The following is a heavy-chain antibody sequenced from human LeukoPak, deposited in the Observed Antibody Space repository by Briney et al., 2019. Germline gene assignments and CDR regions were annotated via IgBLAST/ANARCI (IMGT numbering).Heavy chain of an antibody. Sequence: GGSLRLSCAATGFTFSSYAMSWVRQAPGKGLEWVSAISGSGGSTYYADSVKGRFTISRDNSKNTLYLQMNSLRAEDTAVYYCARHGSSGWPYYWGQGTLVTVSS. J-gene: IGHJ4*02. CDR1: GFTFSSYA. CDR3: ARHGSSGWPYY. V-gene: IGHV3-23*01. D-gene: IGHD3-22*01. CDR2: ISGSGGST.